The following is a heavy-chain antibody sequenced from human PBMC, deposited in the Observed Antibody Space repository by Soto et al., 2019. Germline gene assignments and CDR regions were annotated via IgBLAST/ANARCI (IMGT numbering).Heavy chain of an antibody. D-gene: IGHD6-13*01. Sequence: PSETLSLTCPFSGYSIRSSSYWGWIRQPPGKGLEWIGSIYSTGNTYCNPSLNSQVTISVDTSKNQFSLNVISVTAADTAVYYCRRSSRYSTDVWGQRTTVTVSS. CDR2: IYSTGNT. J-gene: IGHJ6*02. V-gene: IGHV4-38-2*01. CDR1: GYSIRSSSY. CDR3: RRSSRYSTDV.